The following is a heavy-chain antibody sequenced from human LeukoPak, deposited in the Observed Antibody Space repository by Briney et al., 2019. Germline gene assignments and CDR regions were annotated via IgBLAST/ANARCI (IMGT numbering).Heavy chain of an antibody. CDR2: IYSGTI. CDR1: GFTVSSNS. CDR3: ARRAGAYSHPYDY. V-gene: IGHV3-53*01. Sequence: PGGSLRLSCTVSGFTVSSNSMSWVRQAPGKGRDWVSFIYSGTIDYSDFVKGRFTISRGNSKNTLYLQMNSLRAEDTAVYYCARRAGAYSHPYDYWGQGTLVTVSS. J-gene: IGHJ4*02. D-gene: IGHD4/OR15-4a*01.